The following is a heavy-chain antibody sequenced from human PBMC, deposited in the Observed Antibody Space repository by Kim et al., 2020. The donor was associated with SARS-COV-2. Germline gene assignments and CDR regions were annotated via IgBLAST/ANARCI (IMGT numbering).Heavy chain of an antibody. CDR2: INNDGSIA. Sequence: GGSLRLSCAPSGFALSNFWMLWVRQVPGKGLVCVARINNDGSIAQYADAVKGRFTISRDNAKNTLYLQMNSLRAEDTAVYYCVRMRHYSGSDGFDYWGQGALVTVSS. CDR3: VRMRHYSGSDGFDY. D-gene: IGHD3-10*01. J-gene: IGHJ4*02. V-gene: IGHV3-74*01. CDR1: GFALSNFW.